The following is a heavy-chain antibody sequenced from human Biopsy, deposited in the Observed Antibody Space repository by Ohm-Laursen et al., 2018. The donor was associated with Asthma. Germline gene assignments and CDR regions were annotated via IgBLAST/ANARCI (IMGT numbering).Heavy chain of an antibody. J-gene: IGHJ3*01. CDR2: LHYSGSPYYT. Sequence: ETLLFSCTVSGGSISNSNYYWGWIRQSPGKGLEWIGSLHYSGSPYYTFYNPSLESRVTLSVDTSKNQFSVKLRSVTAADTAVYYCARSPYYYGPLGPTRGFGVYAAWGHGTLVTVSS. V-gene: IGHV4-39*07. CDR1: GGSISNSNYY. CDR3: ARSPYYYGPLGPTRGFGVYAA. D-gene: IGHD3-10*01.